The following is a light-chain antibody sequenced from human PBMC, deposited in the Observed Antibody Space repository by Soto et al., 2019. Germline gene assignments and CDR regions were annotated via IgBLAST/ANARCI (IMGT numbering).Light chain of an antibody. CDR3: CSYEGSSTSVV. CDR1: SSDVGSYNL. J-gene: IGLJ2*01. Sequence: QSALTQPASVSGAPGQSVTISCTGTSSDVGSYNLVSWYQQHPGKAPKLMIYESSKRPSGVSNRFSGSKSGNTASLTISGLQAEDEADYYCCSYEGSSTSVVFGGGTKVTVL. CDR2: ESS. V-gene: IGLV2-23*01.